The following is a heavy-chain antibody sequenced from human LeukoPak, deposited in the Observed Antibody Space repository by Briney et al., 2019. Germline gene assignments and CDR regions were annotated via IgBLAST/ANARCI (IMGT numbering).Heavy chain of an antibody. Sequence: GGSLRLSCAASGFTFDDYAMHWVRQAPGKGLEWVSGISWNSGSIGYADSVKGRFTISRDNAKNSLYLQMNSLRAEDTAVYYCARDRQLYAFDIWGQGTMVTVSS. J-gene: IGHJ3*02. CDR2: ISWNSGSI. CDR1: GFTFDDYA. CDR3: ARDRQLYAFDI. V-gene: IGHV3-9*01. D-gene: IGHD6-13*01.